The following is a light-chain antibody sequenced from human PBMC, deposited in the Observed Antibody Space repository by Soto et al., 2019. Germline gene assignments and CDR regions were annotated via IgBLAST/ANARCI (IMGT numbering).Light chain of an antibody. CDR1: QGISSY. CDR3: QQYYSFPLT. CDR2: AAS. J-gene: IGKJ4*01. Sequence: VMWMTQSPSLLSASTGCRLTISCRISQGISSYLAWYQQKPGKAPELLIYAASTLQSGVPSRFSGSGSGADFTLTISCLQSEDFATYYCQQYYSFPLTFGGGTKVDIK. V-gene: IGKV1D-8*01.